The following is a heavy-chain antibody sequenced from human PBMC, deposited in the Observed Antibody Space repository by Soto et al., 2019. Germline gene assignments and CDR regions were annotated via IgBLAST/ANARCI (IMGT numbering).Heavy chain of an antibody. CDR2: ISWNSGSI. V-gene: IGHV3-9*01. D-gene: IGHD6-19*01. CDR3: AKSSGLFYYYYMDV. CDR1: GFTFDDYA. Sequence: GGSLRLSCAASGFTFDDYAMHWVRQAPGKGLEWVSGISWNSGSIGYADSVKGRFTISRDNAKNSLYLQMNSLRAEDTALYYCAKSSGLFYYYYMDVWGKGTTVTVSS. J-gene: IGHJ6*03.